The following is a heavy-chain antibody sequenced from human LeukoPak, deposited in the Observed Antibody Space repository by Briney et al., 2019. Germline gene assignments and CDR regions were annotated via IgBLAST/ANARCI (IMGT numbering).Heavy chain of an antibody. Sequence: SETLSLTCPVSGGSISSSTYYWGWIRQPPGKGLEWIGSIYYSGSVNYNPSLKTRVTISADTSKNQLSLKLTSVTAADTALYYCARQGSGGRALDIWGQGTMVTVSS. V-gene: IGHV4-39*01. CDR1: GGSISSSTYY. J-gene: IGHJ3*02. CDR2: IYYSGSV. CDR3: ARQGSGGRALDI.